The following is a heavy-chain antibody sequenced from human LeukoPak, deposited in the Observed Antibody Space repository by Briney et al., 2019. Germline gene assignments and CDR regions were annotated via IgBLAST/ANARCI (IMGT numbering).Heavy chain of an antibody. CDR2: ISSGSNAI. V-gene: IGHV3-48*04. J-gene: IGHJ6*02. CDR3: ASGYSNYYFYYGMDV. Sequence: GGSLRLSCAASGFTFSSYSMNWVRQAPGKGLEWISYISSGSNAIYYADSVKGRFTISRDNAKNTLYLQMNSLRAEDTAVYYCASGYSNYYFYYGMDVWGQGTTVTVSS. CDR1: GFTFSSYS. D-gene: IGHD4-11*01.